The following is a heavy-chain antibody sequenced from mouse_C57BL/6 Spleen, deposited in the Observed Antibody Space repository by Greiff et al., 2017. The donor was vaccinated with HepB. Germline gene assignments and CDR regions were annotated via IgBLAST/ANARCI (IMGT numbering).Heavy chain of an antibody. J-gene: IGHJ3*01. CDR1: GFTFSSYA. CDR2: ISSGGDYS. D-gene: IGHD2-4*01. Sequence: EVQLVESGEGLVKPGGSLKLSCAASGFTFSSYAMSWVRQTPEKRLEWVAYISSGGDYSYYADTVKGRFTITRDNARNTLYLQMSSLKSEDTAMYYCTRGGGYDYDPWIAFWGQGTLVTVSA. V-gene: IGHV5-9-1*02. CDR3: TRGGGYDYDPWIAF.